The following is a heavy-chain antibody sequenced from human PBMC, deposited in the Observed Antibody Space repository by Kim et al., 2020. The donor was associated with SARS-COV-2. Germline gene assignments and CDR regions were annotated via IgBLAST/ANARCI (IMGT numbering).Heavy chain of an antibody. V-gene: IGHV3-7*01. J-gene: IGHJ4*02. CDR1: GFTFSTYW. CDR2: IKEDGSEK. Sequence: GGTLRLSCAVSGFTFSTYWMCWVRQAPGKGLEWVSNIKEDGSEKYYEDPAKGRLTIFRDNAKNSPFLQMMSLRAEDTAVYYCSSNFDSWGRGTLVIASS. CDR3: SSNFDS.